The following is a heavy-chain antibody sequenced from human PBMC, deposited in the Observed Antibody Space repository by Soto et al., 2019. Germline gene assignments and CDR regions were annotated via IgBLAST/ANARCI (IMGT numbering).Heavy chain of an antibody. CDR1: GKSFTNYL. CDR2: VQPGESHI. V-gene: IGHV5-51*01. D-gene: IGHD6-13*01. J-gene: IGHJ6*02. Sequence: XASLKVSWKCSGKSFTNYLSGWVLQMPGKGLEWMGLVQPGESHIRYSPSFQGQVTISADKSISTAYLQWSSLKASDTAMYYCATTSSTWYMDVCGRRTTVTVSS. CDR3: ATTSSTWYMDV.